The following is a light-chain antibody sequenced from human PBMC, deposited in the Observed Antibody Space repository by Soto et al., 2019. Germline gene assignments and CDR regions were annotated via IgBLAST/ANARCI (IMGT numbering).Light chain of an antibody. J-gene: IGLJ2*01. CDR2: DVS. CDR3: SSYTSSSTPV. CDR1: SSDVGGYNY. Sequence: QSVLTQPAAVSGSLGQSITISCTGTSSDVGGYNYVSWYQQHPGKAPKLMIYDVSNRPSGVSNRFSGSKSGNTASLTISGLQAEDEADYYCSSYTSSSTPVFGGGTKLTVL. V-gene: IGLV2-14*01.